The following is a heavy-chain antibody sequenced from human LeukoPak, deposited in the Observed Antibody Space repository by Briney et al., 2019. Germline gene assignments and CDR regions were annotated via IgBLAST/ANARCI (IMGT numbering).Heavy chain of an antibody. CDR2: ISYDGPNK. V-gene: IGHV3-30*18. CDR1: GFTFSSYG. J-gene: IGHJ4*02. D-gene: IGHD4-17*01. CDR3: AKGRYHLATVTLLDY. Sequence: GGSLRLSCAASGFTFSSYGMHWVRQAPGKGLEWVAVISYDGPNKYYADSVKGRFTISRDNSKNTLYLQMNSVRAEDTAIYYCAKGRYHLATVTLLDYWGQGTLVTVSS.